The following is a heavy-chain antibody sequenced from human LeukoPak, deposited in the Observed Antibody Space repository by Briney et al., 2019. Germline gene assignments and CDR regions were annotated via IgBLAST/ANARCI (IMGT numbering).Heavy chain of an antibody. Sequence: ASVKVSCKVSGYTLTELSMHWVRQAPGKGLEWMGGFDPEDGETIYAQKFQGRVTMTEDTSTDTAYMELSSLRSEDTAVYYCATLGGYGDSIPYYYYGMDVWGQGTTVTVSS. CDR2: FDPEDGET. CDR3: ATLGGYGDSIPYYYYGMDV. V-gene: IGHV1-24*01. D-gene: IGHD4-17*01. J-gene: IGHJ6*02. CDR1: GYTLTELS.